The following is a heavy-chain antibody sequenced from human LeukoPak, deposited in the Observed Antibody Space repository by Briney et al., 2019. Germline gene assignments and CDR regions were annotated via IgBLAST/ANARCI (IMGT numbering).Heavy chain of an antibody. V-gene: IGHV4-30-2*01. Sequence: VKPSETLSLTCAVSGGSISSGGYSWSWIRQPPGKGLEWIGYIYHSGSTYYNPSLKSRVTISVDRSKNQFSLKLSSVTAADTAVYYCARARRRITIFGVVTNWFDPWGQGTLVTVSS. CDR3: ARARRRITIFGVVTNWFDP. CDR1: GGSISSGGYS. D-gene: IGHD3-3*01. CDR2: IYHSGST. J-gene: IGHJ5*02.